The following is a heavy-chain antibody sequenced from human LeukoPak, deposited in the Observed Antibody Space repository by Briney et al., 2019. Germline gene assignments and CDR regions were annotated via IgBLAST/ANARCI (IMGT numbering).Heavy chain of an antibody. J-gene: IGHJ3*01. CDR2: LSSSGGDT. D-gene: IGHD3-10*01. V-gene: IGHV3-23*01. CDR3: AKLYSGRIFDV. CDR1: GFTFSNYA. Sequence: PGGSRRLSCAASGFTFSNYAMSWVRQAPGKGLEWVSALSSSGGDTSYEDSVKGRFTISRDNSKNTLYLQMSSLRAEDTAVYYCAKLYSGRIFDVWGQGTMVTVSP.